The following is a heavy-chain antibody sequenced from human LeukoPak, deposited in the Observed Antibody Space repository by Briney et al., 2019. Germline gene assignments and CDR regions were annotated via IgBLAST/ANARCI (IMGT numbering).Heavy chain of an antibody. CDR1: GGSTSSYY. V-gene: IGHV4-59*01. Sequence: SETLSLTCTVSGGSTSSYYWSWIRQPPGKGLEWIGYIYYGGSTYYNPSLKSRVTISVDTSKNKLSLNLSSATAADTAVYYCAREPGRSDAFDIWGQGTMVTVSS. CDR2: IYYGGST. J-gene: IGHJ3*02. CDR3: AREPGRSDAFDI.